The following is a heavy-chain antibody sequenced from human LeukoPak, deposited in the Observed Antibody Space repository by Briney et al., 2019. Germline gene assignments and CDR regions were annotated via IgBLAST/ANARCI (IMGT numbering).Heavy chain of an antibody. CDR1: GFTFSSYG. CDR2: IYSGART. Sequence: GGSLRLSCAASGFTFSSYGMSWVRQAPGKGLEWVSIIYSGARTDYADSVKGRFTISRDNSKNTLYLQMNSLRAEDTAVYYCARDRPPKYYYDSSGYDNHHASFDYWGQGTLVTVSS. CDR3: ARDRPPKYYYDSSGYDNHHASFDY. J-gene: IGHJ4*02. V-gene: IGHV3-66*01. D-gene: IGHD3-22*01.